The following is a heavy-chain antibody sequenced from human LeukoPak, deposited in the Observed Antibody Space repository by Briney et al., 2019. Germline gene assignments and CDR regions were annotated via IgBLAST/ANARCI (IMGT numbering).Heavy chain of an antibody. D-gene: IGHD6-19*01. J-gene: IGHJ1*01. V-gene: IGHV3-23*01. Sequence: PGGSLRLSCAASGFTFSRYGMSWVRQAPGKGLQWVSVISGTGGTGERAHYADSVKGRFTISRDNAKNTLYLQMNSLRAEDTAVYYCARESLYSSGREVYFQHWGQGTLVTVSS. CDR2: ISGTGGTGERA. CDR1: GFTFSRYG. CDR3: ARESLYSSGREVYFQH.